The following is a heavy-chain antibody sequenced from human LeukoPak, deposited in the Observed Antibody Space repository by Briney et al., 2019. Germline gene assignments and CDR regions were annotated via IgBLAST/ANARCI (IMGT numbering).Heavy chain of an antibody. CDR1: GASTSAYY. J-gene: IGHJ3*01. V-gene: IGHV4-59*01. Sequence: SETLSLTCTVSGASTSAYYWSWIRQPPGKGLEWNGYSYSGGNANYNPSLKSRVTISIDTSENQFSLRLTSVTAVDTAVYFCAHSKRGGGYYINAFAVWGQGALVTISS. CDR3: AHSKRGGGYYINAFAV. CDR2: SYSGGNA. D-gene: IGHD1-26*01.